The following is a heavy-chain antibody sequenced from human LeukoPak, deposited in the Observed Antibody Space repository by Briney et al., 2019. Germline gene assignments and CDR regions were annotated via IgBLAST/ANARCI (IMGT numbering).Heavy chain of an antibody. CDR3: ARSYNWNYRRFDP. CDR1: GYCTTSYW. V-gene: IGHV5-51*01. J-gene: IGHJ5*02. Sequence: GESLQISCKGSGYCTTSYWIGWVRQLPRKGLEWMGIIYPGDSDTRYSPSFQGHVTISADKSVSTAYLQWSSLKATDTAMYYCARSYNWNYRRFDPWGQGTLVTVSS. D-gene: IGHD1-7*01. CDR2: IYPGDSDT.